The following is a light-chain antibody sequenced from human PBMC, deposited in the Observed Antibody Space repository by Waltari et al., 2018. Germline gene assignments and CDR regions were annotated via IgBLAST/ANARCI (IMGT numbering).Light chain of an antibody. J-gene: IGKJ1*01. Sequence: EIVLTQSPDTLSLSPGERATLSCRASQSIGRYLVWYQQKPGQAPRLLIHGASTRASGIPDRFSGSGSGTDFSLTISRLEPEDFAVYHCQKHDRLPATFGQGTKVEIK. V-gene: IGKV3-20*01. CDR2: GAS. CDR1: QSIGRY. CDR3: QKHDRLPAT.